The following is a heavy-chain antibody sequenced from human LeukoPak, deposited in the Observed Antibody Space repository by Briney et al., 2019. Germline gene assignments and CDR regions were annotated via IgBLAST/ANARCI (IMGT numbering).Heavy chain of an antibody. V-gene: IGHV4-34*01. Sequence: SETLSLTCAVSGGSFSGYYWSWIRQPPGKGLEWIGEIDHSGSTNYNPSLKSRVTISVDTSKNQFSLKLSSVTAADTAVYYCARDNGSGSYSSPMDVWGQGTTVTVSS. CDR3: ARDNGSGSYSSPMDV. CDR1: GGSFSGYY. CDR2: IDHSGST. D-gene: IGHD3-10*01. J-gene: IGHJ6*02.